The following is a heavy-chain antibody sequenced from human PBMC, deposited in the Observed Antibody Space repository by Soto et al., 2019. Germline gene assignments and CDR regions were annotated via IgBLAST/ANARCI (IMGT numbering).Heavy chain of an antibody. D-gene: IGHD3-10*01. J-gene: IGHJ4*02. CDR3: ARGLGRKSGTGYGLIYY. Sequence: QVQLVESGGGVVQPGRSLRLSCAASGCTLSSYGMHWVRQAPGKGLEWVAVIWYDGSNKYYADSVKGRFTISRDNSKNTLYLQMNSLRAEDTAVYYCARGLGRKSGTGYGLIYYWGQGTLVTVSS. CDR2: IWYDGSNK. V-gene: IGHV3-33*01. CDR1: GCTLSSYG.